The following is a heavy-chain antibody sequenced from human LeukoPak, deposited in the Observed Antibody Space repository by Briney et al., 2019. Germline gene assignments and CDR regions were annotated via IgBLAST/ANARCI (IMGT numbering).Heavy chain of an antibody. J-gene: IGHJ4*02. D-gene: IGHD2-2*03. V-gene: IGHV3-74*01. Sequence: PGGSLRLSCAGPEFSFSSYWMHWVRQPPEKGLEWVFSIKSDGSATAYADSVKGRFSMSTDSAKYTASLHMNSLRVEDTAMYYCAMDINGDLFHVWGQGAPVTVSS. CDR1: EFSFSSYW. CDR2: IKSDGSAT. CDR3: AMDINGDLFHV.